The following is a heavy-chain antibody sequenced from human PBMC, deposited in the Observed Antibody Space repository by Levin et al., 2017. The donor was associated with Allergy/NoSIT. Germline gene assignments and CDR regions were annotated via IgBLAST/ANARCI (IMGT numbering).Heavy chain of an antibody. V-gene: IGHV3-21*01. CDR2: MSGGGSNI. J-gene: IGHJ4*02. CDR3: AKMADRLSGYDWGY. CDR1: GFTFSSYN. D-gene: IGHD5-12*01. Sequence: GGSLRLSCAASGFTFSSYNMNWVRQAPGKGLEWVSSMSGGGSNIYYADSVKGRFTISRDNTKNTLYLQMNSLRDEDTAVYYCAKMADRLSGYDWGYWGRGTLVTVSS.